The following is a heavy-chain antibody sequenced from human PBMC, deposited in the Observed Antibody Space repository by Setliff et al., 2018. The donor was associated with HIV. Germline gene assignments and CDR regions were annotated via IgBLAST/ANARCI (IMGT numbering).Heavy chain of an antibody. Sequence: PGGSLRLSCAASGFTVSRYYMSWVRQAPGKGLEWVSIIYSGGTTYYADSVKGRFIISRHNSNNTLYLQMNSLRAEDSAMYYCARENGYYYGSGSYYKGYFDYWGQGTLVTVSS. J-gene: IGHJ4*02. CDR2: IYSGGTT. CDR3: ARENGYYYGSGSYYKGYFDY. V-gene: IGHV3-53*04. D-gene: IGHD3-10*01. CDR1: GFTVSRYY.